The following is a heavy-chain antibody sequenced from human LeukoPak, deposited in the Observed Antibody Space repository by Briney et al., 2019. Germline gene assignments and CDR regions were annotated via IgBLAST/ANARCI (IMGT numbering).Heavy chain of an antibody. J-gene: IGHJ4*02. CDR1: GYTFTSYG. V-gene: IGHV1-18*01. CDR3: AREAKGSIAARPADY. Sequence: GASVKVSCKASGYTFTSYGISWVRQAPGQGLEWMGWISAYNGNTNYAQKLQGRVTMTTDTSTSTAYIELRGLRSDDTAVYYCAREAKGSIAARPADYWGQGTLVTVSS. CDR2: ISAYNGNT. D-gene: IGHD6-6*01.